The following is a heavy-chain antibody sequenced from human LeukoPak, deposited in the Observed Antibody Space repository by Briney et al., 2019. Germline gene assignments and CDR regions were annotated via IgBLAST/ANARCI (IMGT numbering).Heavy chain of an antibody. J-gene: IGHJ4*02. V-gene: IGHV3-53*01. CDR3: ARGSVVVTAKIFDY. CDR1: GLTVSHNY. Sequence: GGSLRLSCAASGLTVSHNYMSWVRQAPGKGLEWVSVIYSGGSTYYVDSVKGRFTISRDNSNNTLYLQMNSLRVEDTAVYYCARGSVVVTAKIFDYWGQGTLVTVSS. CDR2: IYSGGST. D-gene: IGHD2-21*02.